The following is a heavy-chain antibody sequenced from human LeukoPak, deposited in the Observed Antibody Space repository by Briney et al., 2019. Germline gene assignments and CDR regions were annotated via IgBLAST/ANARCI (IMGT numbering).Heavy chain of an antibody. Sequence: GGSLRLSCAASGFTFSSYWMSWVRQAPGKGLEWVANIKQDGSEKYYVDSVKGGFTISRDNAKNSLYLQMNSLRAEDTAVYYCATVPLVVPAAIELGYWGQGTLVTVSS. V-gene: IGHV3-7*01. CDR3: ATVPLVVPAAIELGY. CDR1: GFTFSSYW. J-gene: IGHJ4*02. D-gene: IGHD2-2*02. CDR2: IKQDGSEK.